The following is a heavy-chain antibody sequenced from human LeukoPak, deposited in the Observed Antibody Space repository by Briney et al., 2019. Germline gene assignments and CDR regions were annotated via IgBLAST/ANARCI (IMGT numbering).Heavy chain of an antibody. CDR1: SYTFTSYG. J-gene: IGHJ4*02. CDR2: IRVYSLNT. V-gene: IGHV1-18*01. Sequence: GPSVKLSCKTSSYTFTSYGISWVRHAPGQGLEWMGWIRVYSLNTNYPRKIQGRVTMTTDTSTSTVYMELRRLKCDDTAVYYCARDLACDYGSHFVGSGATLGHWGQGTLVTVSS. CDR3: ARDLACDYGSHFVGSGATLGH. D-gene: IGHD3-10*01.